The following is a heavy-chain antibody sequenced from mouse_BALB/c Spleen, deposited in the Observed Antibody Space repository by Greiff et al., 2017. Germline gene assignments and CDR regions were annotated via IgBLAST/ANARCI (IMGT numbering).Heavy chain of an antibody. CDR3: ARLTPSYAMDY. V-gene: IGHV1-14*01. CDR1: GYTFTSYV. CDR2: INPYNDGT. Sequence: VHVKQSGPELVKPGASVKMSCKASGYTFTSYVMHWVKQKPGQGLEWIGYINPYNDGTKYNEKFKGKATLTSDKSSSTAYMELSSLTSEDSAVYYCARLTPSYAMDYWGQGTSVTVSS. J-gene: IGHJ4*01.